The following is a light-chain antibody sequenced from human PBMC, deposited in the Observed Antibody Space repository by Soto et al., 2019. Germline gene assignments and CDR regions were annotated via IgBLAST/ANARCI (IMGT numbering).Light chain of an antibody. CDR1: QSISSY. CDR3: QQSYSTPRT. Sequence: DIQMTQSPSSLSASVGDRVTITCRASQSISSYLNWYQQKPGKAPKLLIYAASRLQSGVPSRFSGSGSGTDFTLTISSLQPEDFATYYFQQSYSTPRTFGQGTKVEIK. J-gene: IGKJ1*01. V-gene: IGKV1-39*01. CDR2: AAS.